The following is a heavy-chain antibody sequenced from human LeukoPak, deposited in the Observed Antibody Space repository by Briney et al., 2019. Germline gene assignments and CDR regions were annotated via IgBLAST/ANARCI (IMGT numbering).Heavy chain of an antibody. CDR1: GYTFTSYY. CDR2: INPSGGST. Sequence: ASVKVSCKASGYTFTSYYMHWVRQAPGQGLEWMGIINPSGGSTSYAQKFQGRVTMTRDTSTSTVYMELSSLRSEDTAVYYCATVGQAATITLPRYYYYGMDVWGQGTTVTVSS. CDR3: ATVGQAATITLPRYYYYGMDV. J-gene: IGHJ6*02. V-gene: IGHV1-46*01. D-gene: IGHD5-12*01.